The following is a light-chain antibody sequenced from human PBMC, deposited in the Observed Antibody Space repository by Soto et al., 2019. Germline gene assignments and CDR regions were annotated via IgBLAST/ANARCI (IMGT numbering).Light chain of an antibody. Sequence: DIQMTQSPSTLSASVGDRVTITCRASQRISSWLAWYQQKPGKAPKLLIYKASSLESGVPSRCSGSGSGTEYTLTISSLQPDDFATYYCQQYYSYPLTFGGGTKVEIK. CDR3: QQYYSYPLT. J-gene: IGKJ4*01. CDR1: QRISSW. V-gene: IGKV1-5*03. CDR2: KAS.